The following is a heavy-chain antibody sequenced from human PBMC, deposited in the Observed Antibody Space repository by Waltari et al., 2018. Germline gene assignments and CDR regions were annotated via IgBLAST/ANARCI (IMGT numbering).Heavy chain of an antibody. D-gene: IGHD1-26*01. CDR3: ARDLVVGSGDY. Sequence: QVHLVQSGAEVKKPGASVKVSCKASGYTFTGYQIHWVRQAPGQGLEWMGWINPNRGGTNYEQNFQGRVTITRDTSIRTAYMELSRLRSDDTAMYYCARDLVVGSGDYWGQGTLVTVSS. CDR1: GYTFTGYQ. J-gene: IGHJ4*02. V-gene: IGHV1-2*02. CDR2: INPNRGGT.